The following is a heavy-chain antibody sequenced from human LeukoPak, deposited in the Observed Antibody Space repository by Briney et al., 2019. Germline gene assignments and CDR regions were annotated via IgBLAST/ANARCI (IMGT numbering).Heavy chain of an antibody. J-gene: IGHJ6*02. CDR2: INYSGST. CDR1: GGSFSSYY. V-gene: IGHV4-34*01. D-gene: IGHD6-19*01. CDR3: ARVVLRRGPGIAVAGSWTPPVDV. Sequence: SETLSLTCVVYGGSFSSYYWSWIRQPPGKRLEWIGEINYSGSTDYNPSLKSRVTISVDTSKNQFSLRLSSVTAADTAVYYCARVVLRRGPGIAVAGSWTPPVDVWGQGTTVTVSS.